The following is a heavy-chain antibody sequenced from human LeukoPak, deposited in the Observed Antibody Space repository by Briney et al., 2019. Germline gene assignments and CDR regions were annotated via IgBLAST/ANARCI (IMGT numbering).Heavy chain of an antibody. CDR1: GGSISSSSYY. CDR3: ARGVMGVVTRGIYYYYYMDV. V-gene: IGHV4-39*01. CDR2: IYYSGST. Sequence: SETLSLTCTVSGGSISSSSYYWGWIRQPPGKGLEWIGSIYYSGSTYYNPSLKSRVTISVDTSKNQFSLKLSSVTAADTAVYYCARGVMGVVTRGIYYYYYMDVWGKGTTVTVSS. J-gene: IGHJ6*03. D-gene: IGHD3-22*01.